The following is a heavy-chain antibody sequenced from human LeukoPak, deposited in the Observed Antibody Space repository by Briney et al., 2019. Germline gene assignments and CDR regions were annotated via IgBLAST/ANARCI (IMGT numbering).Heavy chain of an antibody. CDR2: ISYDGSNK. CDR3: ARDPDSSGYYSLYFDY. V-gene: IGHV3-30-3*01. J-gene: IGHJ4*02. Sequence: GGSLRLSCAASGFTFSSYAMHWVRQAPGKGLEWVAFISYDGSNKYYADSVKGRFTISRDNSKNTLYLQMNSLRAEDTAVYYCARDPDSSGYYSLYFDYWGQGTLVTVSS. CDR1: GFTFSSYA. D-gene: IGHD3-22*01.